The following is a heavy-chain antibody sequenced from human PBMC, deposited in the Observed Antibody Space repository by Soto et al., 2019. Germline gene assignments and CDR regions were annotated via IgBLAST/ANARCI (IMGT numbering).Heavy chain of an antibody. V-gene: IGHV3-74*01. Sequence: EVQLVESGGGLVQPGGSLRLSCAASGFTFNSYWMQWVRHAPGKGLEWVSRIDGDEESTTNYADSVKGRVTISRDNVKNTLNLQMNSLGTEDTAVYYCGRDSHGDYWGQGTLVTVYS. CDR1: GFTFNSYW. J-gene: IGHJ4*02. CDR3: GRDSHGDY. CDR2: IDGDEESTT.